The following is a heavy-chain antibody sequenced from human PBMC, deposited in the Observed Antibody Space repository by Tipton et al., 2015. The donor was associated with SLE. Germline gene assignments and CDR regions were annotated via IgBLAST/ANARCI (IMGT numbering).Heavy chain of an antibody. CDR3: AREETSHFGYYYYGMDV. D-gene: IGHD3-10*01. CDR2: IYYSGST. V-gene: IGHV4-59*01. Sequence: TLSLTCTVSGASINSNFWSWIRQSPGKGLEWIGYIYYSGSTNYNPSLKSRVTISVDTSKNQFSLKLSSVTAADTAVYYCAREETSHFGYYYYGMDVWGQGTTVTVSS. CDR1: GASINSNF. J-gene: IGHJ6*02.